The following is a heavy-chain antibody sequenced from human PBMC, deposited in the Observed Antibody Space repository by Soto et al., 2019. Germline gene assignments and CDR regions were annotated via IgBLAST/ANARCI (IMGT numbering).Heavy chain of an antibody. D-gene: IGHD3-10*01. CDR1: GGSISSSSYY. CDR2: IYYSGGT. CDR3: ARLGGSGSYPLY. J-gene: IGHJ4*02. V-gene: IGHV4-39*01. Sequence: KPSETLSLTCTVSGGSISSSSYYWGWIRQPPGKGLEWIGSIYYSGGTSYNPPLKSRVTISVDPPKNQFSLKLSSVTAADTAVYYCARLGGSGSYPLYWGQGTMVTVSS.